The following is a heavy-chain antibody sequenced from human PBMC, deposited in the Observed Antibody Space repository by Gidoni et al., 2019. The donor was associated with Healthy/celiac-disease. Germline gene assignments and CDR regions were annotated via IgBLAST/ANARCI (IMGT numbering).Heavy chain of an antibody. J-gene: IGHJ6*02. D-gene: IGHD2-2*01. CDR3: ARVEEDIVVVPAARGYYYYGMDV. Sequence: QVQLVQSGAAVKTHGASLKVSCKASGGTFSSSAISWVRQAPGQGLEWMGGIIPIFGTANYAQKFQGRVTITADESTSTAYMELSSLRSEDTAVYYCARVEEDIVVVPAARGYYYYGMDVWGQGTTVTVSS. V-gene: IGHV1-69*01. CDR2: IIPIFGTA. CDR1: GGTFSSSA.